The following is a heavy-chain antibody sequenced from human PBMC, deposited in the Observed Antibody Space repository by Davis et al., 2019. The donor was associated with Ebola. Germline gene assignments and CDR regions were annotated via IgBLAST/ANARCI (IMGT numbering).Heavy chain of an antibody. D-gene: IGHD6-13*01. V-gene: IGHV3-53*01. CDR3: VKGGWQQYFDY. CDR2: IYGGGST. CDR1: GGSISSSNYY. J-gene: IGHJ4*02. Sequence: ETLSLTCTVSGGSISSSNYYWGWVRQAPGKGLEWVSVIYGGGSTYYADSVKGRFTISRDNSKNTLYLQMNSLRAEDTAVYYCVKGGWQQYFDYWGQGTLVTVSS.